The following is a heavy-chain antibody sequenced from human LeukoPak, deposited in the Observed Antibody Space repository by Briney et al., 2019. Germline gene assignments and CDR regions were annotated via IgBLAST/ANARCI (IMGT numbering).Heavy chain of an antibody. CDR1: GFTFSTDA. V-gene: IGHV3-23*01. J-gene: IGHJ4*02. CDR2: ISGSGGTT. D-gene: IGHD2-15*01. Sequence: GGSLRLSCTTSGFTFSTDAMSWVRQAPGKGLEWVSVISGSGGTTYYADSVKGRFTISRDNSKDTLYLQMNSLRAEDTAVYYCAKYSPAPRRYFDYWGQGTLVTVSS. CDR3: AKYSPAPRRYFDY.